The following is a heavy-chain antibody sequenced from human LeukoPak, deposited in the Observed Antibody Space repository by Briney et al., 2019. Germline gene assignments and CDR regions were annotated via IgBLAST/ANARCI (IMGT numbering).Heavy chain of an antibody. Sequence: GGSLRLSCAASGFTFTSYWMYWVRQAPGKGLEWVADIKEDESEKYYVDSVKGRFTISRDNAKNSLYLQMNSLRAEDTAVYYCARSSYYCFDYWGQGTLVTVSS. CDR2: IKEDESEK. CDR3: ARSSYYCFDY. V-gene: IGHV3-7*01. J-gene: IGHJ4*02. CDR1: GFTFTSYW. D-gene: IGHD2-21*01.